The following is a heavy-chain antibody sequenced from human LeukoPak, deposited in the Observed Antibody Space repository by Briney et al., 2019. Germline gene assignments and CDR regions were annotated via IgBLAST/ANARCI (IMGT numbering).Heavy chain of an antibody. CDR3: ARDRDSSGYYYESTPFDY. Sequence: GGSPRLSCAASGFTFSSYGMHWVRQAPGKGLEWVAVIWYDGSNKYYADSVKGRFTISRDNSKNTLYLQMNSLRAEDTAVYYCARDRDSSGYYYESTPFDYWGQGTLVTVSS. CDR2: IWYDGSNK. J-gene: IGHJ4*02. V-gene: IGHV3-33*01. D-gene: IGHD3-22*01. CDR1: GFTFSSYG.